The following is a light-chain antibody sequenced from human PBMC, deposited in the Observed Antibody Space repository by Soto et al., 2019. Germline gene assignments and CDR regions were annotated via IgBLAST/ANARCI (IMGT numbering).Light chain of an antibody. J-gene: IGKJ2*01. CDR2: GAA. Sequence: DIQMTQSPSSLSASVGDRVSISCRTSQNIDRYLNWYQQKPGKAPQVLISGAASLQSGVPSRFSGSGSGTEFQLRISSLQPENFATYFFPKSYRSPYTFGQG. V-gene: IGKV1-39*01. CDR1: QNIDRY. CDR3: PKSYRSPYT.